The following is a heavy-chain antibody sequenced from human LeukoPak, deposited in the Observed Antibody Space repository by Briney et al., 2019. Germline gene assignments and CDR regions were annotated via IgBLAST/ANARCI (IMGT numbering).Heavy chain of an antibody. J-gene: IGHJ4*02. CDR3: ARVGSGLNLYYFDY. CDR2: INHSGST. CDR1: GGSFSGYY. Sequence: SETLYLTCAVYGGSFSGYYWSWIRQPPGKGLEWIGEINHSGSTNYNPSLKRRVAISEDTSGKQFSLRLGSVTAADTAVYFCARVGSGLNLYYFDYWGQGILVTVSS. V-gene: IGHV4-34*01. D-gene: IGHD3-3*01.